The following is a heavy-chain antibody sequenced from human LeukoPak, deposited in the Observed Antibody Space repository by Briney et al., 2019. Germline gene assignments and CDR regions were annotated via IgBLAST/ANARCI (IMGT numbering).Heavy chain of an antibody. CDR2: IYYSGST. CDR1: GGSISSYY. Sequence: SETLSLTCAVSGGSISSYYWSWIRHPPGKGLEWGGYIYYSGSTNYNPSLKSRVTISVDTSKNQFSLKLSSVTAADTAVYYCARDRAGNPKYPYYYYGMDGWGQRTTVTVSS. V-gene: IGHV4-59*01. J-gene: IGHJ6*02. CDR3: ARDRAGNPKYPYYYYGMDG. D-gene: IGHD4-23*01.